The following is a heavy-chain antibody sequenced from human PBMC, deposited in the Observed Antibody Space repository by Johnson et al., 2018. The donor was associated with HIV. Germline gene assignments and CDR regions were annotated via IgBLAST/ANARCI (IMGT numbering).Heavy chain of an antibody. V-gene: IGHV3-53*04. D-gene: IGHD3-10*01. CDR3: AKDLLESHLGGSASDI. CDR2: IYSGGST. CDR1: GFTVSSNY. Sequence: EMQLVESGGGVVHPGGSLRLSCAASGFTVSSNYMSWVRQAPGKGLEWVSVIYSGGSTYYADSVKGRFTMSRDNSKNTVYLQMNSMRPEDTALYYCAKDLLESHLGGSASDIWGQGTMVTVSS. J-gene: IGHJ3*02.